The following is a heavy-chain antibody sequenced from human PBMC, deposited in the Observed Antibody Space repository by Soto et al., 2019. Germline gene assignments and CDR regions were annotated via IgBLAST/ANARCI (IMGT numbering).Heavy chain of an antibody. J-gene: IGHJ4*02. D-gene: IGHD3-3*01. CDR2: ISTTSSSI. Sequence: GGSLRLSCAASGFTFSIYSMNWVRQAPGKGLEWISYISTTSSSIYYADSVKGRFTISRDNAKNSLFLQMNSLRDEDTAVYYCARKGVAFDYWGQGALVTVSS. CDR1: GFTFSIYS. CDR3: ARKGVAFDY. V-gene: IGHV3-48*02.